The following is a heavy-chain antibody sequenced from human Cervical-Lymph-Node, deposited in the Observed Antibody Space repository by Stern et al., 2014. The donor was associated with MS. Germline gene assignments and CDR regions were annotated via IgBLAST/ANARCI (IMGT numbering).Heavy chain of an antibody. D-gene: IGHD4-17*01. Sequence: QVTLRESGPTLVRPTQTLTLTCTFSGFSFSTDGVSVGWIRKPPGKAPGGLALIYWDGNTRYSPSLKSRLTITKDTSRDQVVLTMTNVDRVDTATYYCAHLGDYVDFWGQGVLVTVSS. CDR3: AHLGDYVDF. CDR2: IYWDGNT. J-gene: IGHJ4*02. V-gene: IGHV2-5*02. CDR1: GFSFSTDGVS.